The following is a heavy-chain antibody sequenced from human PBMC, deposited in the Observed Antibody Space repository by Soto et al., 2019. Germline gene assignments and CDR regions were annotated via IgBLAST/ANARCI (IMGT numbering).Heavy chain of an antibody. J-gene: IGHJ5*02. V-gene: IGHV3-53*01. D-gene: IGHD6-13*01. CDR3: ARDRGRQQLETPSVWFDP. CDR2: IYSGGST. CDR1: GFTVSSNY. Sequence: EVQLVESGGGLIQPGGSLRLSCAASGFTVSSNYMSWVRQAPGKGLEWVSVIYSGGSTYYADSVKGRFTISRDNSKNTLYLQMNILRAEDTAVYYCARDRGRQQLETPSVWFDPWGQGTLVTVSS.